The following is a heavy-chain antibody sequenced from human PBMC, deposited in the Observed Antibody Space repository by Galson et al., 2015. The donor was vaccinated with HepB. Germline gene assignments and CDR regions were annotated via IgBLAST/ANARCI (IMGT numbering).Heavy chain of an antibody. CDR1: GLTFRRYW. D-gene: IGHD1/OR15-1a*01. CDR2: IKEDENAK. J-gene: IGHJ4*02. V-gene: IGHV3-7*03. Sequence: SLRLSCAASGLTFRRYWMSWVRQAPGKGLEWAAIIKEDENAKDYVDSVKGRLTISRDNAKNSLYLQMSSLRGEDTAVYYCVTGEQGAWDYWGQGTLVIVSS. CDR3: VTGEQGAWDY.